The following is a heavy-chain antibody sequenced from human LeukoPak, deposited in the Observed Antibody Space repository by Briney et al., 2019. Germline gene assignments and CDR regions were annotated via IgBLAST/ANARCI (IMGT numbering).Heavy chain of an antibody. CDR1: GDSISSSSYY. J-gene: IGHJ4*02. D-gene: IGHD6-6*01. CDR2: IYYSGST. Sequence: SQTLSLTCTVSGDSISSSSYYWGWIRQPPGKGLEWIGSIYYSGSTYYNPSLKSRVTISVDTSKNQFSLKLSSVTAADTAVYYCARQGHSSPTFDYWGQGTLVTVSS. CDR3: ARQGHSSPTFDY. V-gene: IGHV4-39*01.